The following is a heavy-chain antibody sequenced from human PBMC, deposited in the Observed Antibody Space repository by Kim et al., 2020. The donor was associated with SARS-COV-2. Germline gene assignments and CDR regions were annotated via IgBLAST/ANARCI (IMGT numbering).Heavy chain of an antibody. Sequence: SETLSLTCTVSGYSISSGYYWGWIRQPPGKGLEWIGSIYHSGSTYYNPSLKSRVTISVDTSKNQFSLKLSSVTAADTAVYYCARDSLEYSGYDGPGGGWFDPWGQGTLVTVSS. CDR3: ARDSLEYSGYDGPGGGWFDP. V-gene: IGHV4-38-2*02. CDR1: GYSISSGYY. CDR2: IYHSGST. D-gene: IGHD5-12*01. J-gene: IGHJ5*02.